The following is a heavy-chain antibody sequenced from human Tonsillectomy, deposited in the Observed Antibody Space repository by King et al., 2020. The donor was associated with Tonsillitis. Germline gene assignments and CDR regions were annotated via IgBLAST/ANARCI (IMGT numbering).Heavy chain of an antibody. CDR2: IYSGGST. CDR3: ARDFYSSGLFDY. D-gene: IGHD6-19*01. V-gene: IGHV3-53*01. CDR1: GFTVSSNY. Sequence: VQLVESGGGLIQPGGSLRLSCAASGFTVSSNYMSWVRQAPGKGLEWVSIIYSGGSTYYADSVKGRFTISRDDSKNTLYLQMNSLRAEDTAVYYCARDFYSSGLFDYWGQGTLVTVSS. J-gene: IGHJ4*02.